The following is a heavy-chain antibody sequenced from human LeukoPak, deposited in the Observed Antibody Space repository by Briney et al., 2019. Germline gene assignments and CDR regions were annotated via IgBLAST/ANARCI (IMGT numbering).Heavy chain of an antibody. Sequence: SEALCLSCAVSGVSISSYYWSWIRQPPGKGLEWIGLISYSGSTNYNPSLKSRITISVDTSKNQFSLQLSSVTTADTAVYYCARPSGAVGPWDFDLWGRGTPVTVSS. J-gene: IGHJ2*01. CDR2: ISYSGST. CDR1: GVSISSYY. D-gene: IGHD6-19*01. V-gene: IGHV4-59*08. CDR3: ARPSGAVGPWDFDL.